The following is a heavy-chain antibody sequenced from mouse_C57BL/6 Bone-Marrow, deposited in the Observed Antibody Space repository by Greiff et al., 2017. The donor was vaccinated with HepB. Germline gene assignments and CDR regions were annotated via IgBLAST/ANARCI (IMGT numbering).Heavy chain of an antibody. D-gene: IGHD2-5*01. CDR2: ISYDGSN. J-gene: IGHJ3*01. CDR3: ARGAYYSNSLFAY. Sequence: EVKLQESGPGLVKPSQSLSLTCSVTGYSITSGYYWNWIRQFPGNKLEWMGYISYDGSNNYNPSLKNRISITRDTSKNQFFLKLNSVTTEDTATYYCARGAYYSNSLFAYWGQGTLVTVSA. V-gene: IGHV3-6*01. CDR1: GYSITSGYY.